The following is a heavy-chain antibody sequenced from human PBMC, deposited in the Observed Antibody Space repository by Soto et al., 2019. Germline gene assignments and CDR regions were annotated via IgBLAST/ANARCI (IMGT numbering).Heavy chain of an antibody. V-gene: IGHV1-8*01. CDR1: GYTFTSYD. CDR3: ARNPLSSSWSHFYHVMDV. Sequence: QVQLVQSGAEVKKPGASVKVSCKASGYTFTSYDINWVRQATGQGLEWMGWTNPNSGNTGYAQKFQGRVTMTRNTSISTAYMGLSSMRSQNTALYYCARNPLSSSWSHFYHVMDVWCQGTKVTVS. J-gene: IGHJ6*02. D-gene: IGHD6-13*01. CDR2: TNPNSGNT.